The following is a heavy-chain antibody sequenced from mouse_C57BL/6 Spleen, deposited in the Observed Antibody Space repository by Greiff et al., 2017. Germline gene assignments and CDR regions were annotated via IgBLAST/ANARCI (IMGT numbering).Heavy chain of an antibody. CDR3: ARNIYDGYCYAMDY. CDR1: GFSLTSYG. CDR2: IWSGGST. V-gene: IGHV2-2*01. J-gene: IGHJ4*01. Sequence: QVQLKQSGPGLVQPSQSLSITCTVSGFSLTSYGVHWVRQSPGKGLEWLGVIWSGGSTDYNAAFVSRLSISKDNSKSQVFFKMNSLQAADTAIYCCARNIYDGYCYAMDYWGQGTSVTVSA. D-gene: IGHD2-3*01.